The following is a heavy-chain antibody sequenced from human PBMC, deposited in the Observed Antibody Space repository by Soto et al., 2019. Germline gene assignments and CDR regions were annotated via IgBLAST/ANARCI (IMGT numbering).Heavy chain of an antibody. J-gene: IGHJ4*02. CDR3: ARDPRGGSYPAPALDY. CDR1: GFTFSNSW. CDR2: INRSGSGI. V-gene: IGHV3-74*01. D-gene: IGHD1-26*01. Sequence: EVQLVESGGGLVQPGGSLRLPCAASGFTFSNSWLPWVPPAPGKGPVWGSRINRSGSGISYAGFGEGRFTISRANAKNTLYLQVDSLSVEHSAVYFCARDPRGGSYPAPALDYWGQGTLVSVSS.